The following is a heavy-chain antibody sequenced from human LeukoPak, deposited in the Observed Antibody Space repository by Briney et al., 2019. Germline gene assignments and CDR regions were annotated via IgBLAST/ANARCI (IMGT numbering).Heavy chain of an antibody. Sequence: SETLSLTCAVYGGSFSGYYWSWMRQSPGKGLEWIGEINHGGSTNYNPSLESRVTISADTSKNQFSLRLSSVTAADTAVYYCARAGITVASPFDYWGQGTLVTVSS. CDR2: INHGGST. V-gene: IGHV4-34*01. CDR3: ARAGITVASPFDY. D-gene: IGHD6-19*01. CDR1: GGSFSGYY. J-gene: IGHJ4*02.